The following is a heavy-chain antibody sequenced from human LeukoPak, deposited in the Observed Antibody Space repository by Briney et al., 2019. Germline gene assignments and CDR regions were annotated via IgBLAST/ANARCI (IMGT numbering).Heavy chain of an antibody. J-gene: IGHJ4*02. CDR2: INHSGST. V-gene: IGHV4-34*01. CDR3: ARGHRVVRRYYYDSSGYYYWLDY. Sequence: SETLSLTCAVYGGSFSGYYWSWIRQPPGKGLEWIGEINHSGSTNYNPSLKSRVTISVDTSKNQFSLKLNSVTAADTAVYYCARGHRVVRRYYYDSSGYYYWLDYWGQGTLVTVSS. D-gene: IGHD3-22*01. CDR1: GGSFSGYY.